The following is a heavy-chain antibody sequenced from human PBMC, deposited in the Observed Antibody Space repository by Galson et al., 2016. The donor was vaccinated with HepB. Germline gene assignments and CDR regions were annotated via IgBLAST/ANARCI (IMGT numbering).Heavy chain of an antibody. J-gene: IGHJ2*01. CDR1: GFVFSTYL. CDR2: INHDGSGK. CDR3: ATEDYWRFAF. V-gene: IGHV3-7*03. Sequence: SLRLSCAASGFVFSTYLMTWVRQAPGRGLEWVAKINHDGSGKYYVDSVKGRFAISRDNAKISVYLQMNSLRVEDTAVYYCATEDYWRFAFWGRGTLVTVST.